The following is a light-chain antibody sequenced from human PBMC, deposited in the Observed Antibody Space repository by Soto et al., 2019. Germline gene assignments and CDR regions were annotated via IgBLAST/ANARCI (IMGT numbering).Light chain of an antibody. CDR2: DVS. Sequence: AIQLTQSPYSLSASVGDRVTITCRASQDIRGALAWYQQKPGKAPKILIYDVSTLESGVPSRFSGSSSGTDFTLTISSLQPVDFATYYCQQFNSYPIT. J-gene: IGKJ5*01. V-gene: IGKV1-13*02. CDR3: QQFNSYPIT. CDR1: QDIRGA.